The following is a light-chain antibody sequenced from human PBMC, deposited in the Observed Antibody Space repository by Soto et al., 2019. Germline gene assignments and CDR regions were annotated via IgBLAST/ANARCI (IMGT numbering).Light chain of an antibody. V-gene: IGLV2-14*03. CDR3: SSYTSTTTRV. CDR2: EVS. Sequence: QSALTQPASVSGSPGQSITISCTGTSSDVGGYNYVSWYQQHPGKGPKLMIYEVSNRPSGVSNRFSGSKSGNTATLTISGLQAEDEADYYCSSYTSTTTRVLGTGKKVTVL. J-gene: IGLJ1*01. CDR1: SSDVGGYNY.